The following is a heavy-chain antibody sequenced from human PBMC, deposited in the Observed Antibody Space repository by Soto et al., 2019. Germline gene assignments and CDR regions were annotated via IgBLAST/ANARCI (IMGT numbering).Heavy chain of an antibody. CDR1: VFTFSSYA. V-gene: IGHV3-23*01. CDR2: ISGSGGST. Sequence: PWWSLRLSCSASVFTFSSYAMSWVRQAPGKGLEWVSAISGSGGSTYYADSVKGRFTISRDNSKNTLYLQMNSLRAEDTAVYYCAKDPPYYDFWSGYSSYYFDYWGQGTLVTVSS. D-gene: IGHD3-3*01. J-gene: IGHJ4*02. CDR3: AKDPPYYDFWSGYSSYYFDY.